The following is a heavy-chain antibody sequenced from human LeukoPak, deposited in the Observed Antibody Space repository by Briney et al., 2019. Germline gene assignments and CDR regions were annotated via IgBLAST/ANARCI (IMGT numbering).Heavy chain of an antibody. D-gene: IGHD3-10*01. CDR2: IYSSGSS. Sequence: SETLSLTCTVSGGSISSSSYYWGWIRQPPGKGLEWIGNIYSSGSSYYNPSLESRVTMFVDTSKNQFSLKLSSVTAADTAVYYCAGLLRIFYGSGSSSVDYWGQGTLVTVSS. CDR3: AGLLRIFYGSGSSSVDY. CDR1: GGSISSSSYY. J-gene: IGHJ4*02. V-gene: IGHV4-39*01.